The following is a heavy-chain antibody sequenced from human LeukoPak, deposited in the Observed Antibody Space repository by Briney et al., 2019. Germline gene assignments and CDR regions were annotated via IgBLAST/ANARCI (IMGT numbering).Heavy chain of an antibody. Sequence: EASVNVSCKASGGTFSTYAISWVRQAPGQGLEWMGGIIPIFGTANYAQKFQGRVTMTGDTSTSTVYMELSSLTSEDTAVYYCARAPGYYYGMDVWGHGTTVTVSS. CDR2: IIPIFGTA. V-gene: IGHV1-69*06. CDR1: GGTFSTYA. J-gene: IGHJ6*02. CDR3: ARAPGYYYGMDV.